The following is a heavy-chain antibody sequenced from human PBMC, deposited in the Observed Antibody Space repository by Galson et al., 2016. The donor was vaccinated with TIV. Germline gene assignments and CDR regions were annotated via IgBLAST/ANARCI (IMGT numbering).Heavy chain of an antibody. Sequence: SVKVSCKASGYTFTKYGISWVRQAPGQGLEWMGWISAYTGNIEEAQKFHDRVTMTTDTSTSTAYMELRSLTSDDTAVYFCARDRVQGEVVAFTTDCSFCSWGQGTLVTVSS. D-gene: IGHD3-16*01. J-gene: IGHJ1*01. V-gene: IGHV1-18*01. CDR1: GYTFTKYG. CDR2: ISAYTGNI. CDR3: ARDRVQGEVVAFTTDCSFCS.